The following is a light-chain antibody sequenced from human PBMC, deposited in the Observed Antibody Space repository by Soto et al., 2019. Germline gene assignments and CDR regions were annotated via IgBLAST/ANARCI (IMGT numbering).Light chain of an antibody. Sequence: EIVLTQSPGTLSLSPGERGTLSCRASQSVGNSLAWYQQKPGQAPRLLIYGASGRATGIPDRFSGSGSGTDFTLTISRLEPEDCAVYYCQHHGTSPVTFGPGTKVESK. J-gene: IGKJ3*01. CDR3: QHHGTSPVT. V-gene: IGKV3-20*01. CDR2: GAS. CDR1: QSVGNS.